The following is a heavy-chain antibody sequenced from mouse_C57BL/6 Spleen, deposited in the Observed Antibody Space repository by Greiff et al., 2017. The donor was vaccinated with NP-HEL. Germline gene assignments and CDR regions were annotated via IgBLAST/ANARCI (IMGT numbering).Heavy chain of an antibody. J-gene: IGHJ4*01. CDR1: GFTFSSYA. CDR2: ISDGGSYT. V-gene: IGHV5-4*03. CDR3: ARGYAMDD. Sequence: EVKVVESGGGLVKPGGSLKLSCAASGFTFSSYAMSWVRQTPEKRLEWVATISDGGSYTYYPDNVKGRFTISRDNAKNNLYLQMSHLKSEDTAMYYCARGYAMDDWGQGTSVTVSS.